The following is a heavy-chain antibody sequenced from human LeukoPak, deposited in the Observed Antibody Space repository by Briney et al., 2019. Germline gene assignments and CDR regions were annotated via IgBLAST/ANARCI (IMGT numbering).Heavy chain of an antibody. CDR1: GFTFSSYE. D-gene: IGHD1-26*01. Sequence: PGGSLRLSCAASGFTFSSYEMNWVRQPPGKGLEWVSYISSSGSTIYYADSVKGRFTISRDNAKNSLYLQMNSLRAEDTAVYYCARAYSGSSKKGDFDYWGQGTLVTVSS. CDR3: ARAYSGSSKKGDFDY. V-gene: IGHV3-48*03. CDR2: ISSSGSTI. J-gene: IGHJ4*02.